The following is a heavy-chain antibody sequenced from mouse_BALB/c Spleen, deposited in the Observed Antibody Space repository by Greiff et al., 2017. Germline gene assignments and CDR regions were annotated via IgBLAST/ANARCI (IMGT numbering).Heavy chain of an antibody. V-gene: IGHV3-2*02. Sequence: VQLQQSGPGLVKPSQSLSLTCTVTGYSITSDYAWNWIRQFPGNTLEWMGYISYSGSTSYNPSLKSRISITRDTSKNQFFLQLNSVTTEDTATYYCARAYYGNWLAYWGQGTLVTVSA. CDR1: GYSITSDYA. J-gene: IGHJ3*01. D-gene: IGHD2-10*01. CDR2: ISYSGST. CDR3: ARAYYGNWLAY.